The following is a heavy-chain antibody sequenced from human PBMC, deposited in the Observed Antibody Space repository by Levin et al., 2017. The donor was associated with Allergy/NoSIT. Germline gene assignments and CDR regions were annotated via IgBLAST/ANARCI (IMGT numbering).Heavy chain of an antibody. D-gene: IGHD3-9*01. CDR1: GGSISSSSYY. CDR2: IYYSGST. V-gene: IGHV4-39*01. CDR3: ALTPRYFDGLLYDY. J-gene: IGHJ4*02. Sequence: SETLSLTCTVSGGSISSSSYYWGWIRQPPGKGLEWIGSIYYSGSTYYNPSLKSRVTISVDTSKNQFSLKLSSVTAADTAVYYCALTPRYFDGLLYDYWGQGTLVTVSS.